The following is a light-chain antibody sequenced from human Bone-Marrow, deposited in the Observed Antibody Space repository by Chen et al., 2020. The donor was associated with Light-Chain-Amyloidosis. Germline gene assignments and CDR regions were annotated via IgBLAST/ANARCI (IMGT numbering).Light chain of an antibody. J-gene: IGLJ3*02. CDR1: NIGYTS. V-gene: IGLV3-21*02. Sequence: SYVLTQPSSVAVAPAQTATIPCGGNNIGYTSVHWYQQTPGQAPLLVVYDDSDRPSGIPERLCGSNTGNTATLTISRVEAGDEDDYYCQVWDRSSDRPVFGGGTKLTVL. CDR2: DDS. CDR3: QVWDRSSDRPV.